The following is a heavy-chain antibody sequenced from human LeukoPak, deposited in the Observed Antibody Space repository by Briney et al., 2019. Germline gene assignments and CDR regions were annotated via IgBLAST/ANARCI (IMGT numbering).Heavy chain of an antibody. CDR1: GYSFTSYW. Sequence: GESLKISCKASGYSFTSYWIGWVRQMPGKGLEWMGIIYPGDSDTRYSPSFQGQVTISADNSISTAYLQWGSLKASDTAMYYCARQTSDIVVVPAAITGFYYYYYMDVWGKGTTVTVSS. V-gene: IGHV5-51*01. CDR2: IYPGDSDT. D-gene: IGHD2-2*02. CDR3: ARQTSDIVVVPAAITGFYYYYYMDV. J-gene: IGHJ6*03.